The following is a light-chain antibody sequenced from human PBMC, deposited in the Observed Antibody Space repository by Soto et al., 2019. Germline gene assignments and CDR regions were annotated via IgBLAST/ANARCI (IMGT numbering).Light chain of an antibody. J-gene: IGKJ1*01. Sequence: EIFMTQYPATLSMSPGERATLSCRASQSVSSNLAWYRQKPGQAPRLLIYGAATRATGSPARFIGSGSGTEFPLTIRSLKSEDFAVYYCQPYTNRWTFGPGTKVDIK. CDR1: QSVSSN. CDR2: GAA. V-gene: IGKV3-15*01. CDR3: QPYTNRWT.